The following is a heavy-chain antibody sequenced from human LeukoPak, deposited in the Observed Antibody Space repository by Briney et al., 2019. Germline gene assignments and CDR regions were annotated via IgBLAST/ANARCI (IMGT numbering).Heavy chain of an antibody. Sequence: PLETLSLTCAAYGGSFSGYYWSWIRQPPGKGLEWIGEINHSGSTSYSPSLKSRVTISVDTSRNQFSLKLSSVTAADTAVYYCARVVKDYGDSVEGVDPWGQGTLVTVSS. CDR1: GGSFSGYY. CDR2: INHSGST. CDR3: ARVVKDYGDSVEGVDP. D-gene: IGHD4-17*01. J-gene: IGHJ5*02. V-gene: IGHV4-34*01.